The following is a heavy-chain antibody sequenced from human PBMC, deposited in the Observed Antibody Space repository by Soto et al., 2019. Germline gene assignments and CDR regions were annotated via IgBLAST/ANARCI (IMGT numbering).Heavy chain of an antibody. D-gene: IGHD3-10*01. CDR2: INHSGST. Sequence: QVQLQQWGAGLLKPSETLSLTCAVYGGSFSGYYWSWIRQPPGKGLEWIGEINHSGSTNYNPYLKSRVTISVDTSKNQFSLKLSSVTAADTAVYYCARAMYYYGSGHDAFDIWGQGTMVTVSS. J-gene: IGHJ3*02. V-gene: IGHV4-34*01. CDR3: ARAMYYYGSGHDAFDI. CDR1: GGSFSGYY.